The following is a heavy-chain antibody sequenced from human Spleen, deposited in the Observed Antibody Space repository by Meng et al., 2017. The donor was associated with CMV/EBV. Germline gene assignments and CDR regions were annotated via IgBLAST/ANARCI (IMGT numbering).Heavy chain of an antibody. Sequence: GGSLRLSCAASGFTFSSYSMNWVRQAPGKGLEWVSSISSSSSYIYYADSVKGRFTISRDNAKNSLYLQMNSLRDEDTAVYYCARDWGDIVVVPAATGGMYGMDVWGQGTTVTVSS. CDR3: ARDWGDIVVVPAATGGMYGMDV. J-gene: IGHJ6*02. CDR2: ISSSSSYI. D-gene: IGHD2-2*01. CDR1: GFTFSSYS. V-gene: IGHV3-21*01.